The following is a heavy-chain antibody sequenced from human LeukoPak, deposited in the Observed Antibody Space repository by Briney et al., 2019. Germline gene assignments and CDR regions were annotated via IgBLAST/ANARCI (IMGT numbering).Heavy chain of an antibody. D-gene: IGHD1-14*01. CDR1: GDSISSYY. Sequence: SETLSLTCTVSGDSISSYYWNWIRQPPGKGLEWIGYIFYSVNTNYNPSLKSRVTISVDTSKNQFSLKLSSVTAADTAVYYCARGNRFDYWGQGTLVTVSS. J-gene: IGHJ4*02. V-gene: IGHV4-59*01. CDR2: IFYSVNT. CDR3: ARGNRFDY.